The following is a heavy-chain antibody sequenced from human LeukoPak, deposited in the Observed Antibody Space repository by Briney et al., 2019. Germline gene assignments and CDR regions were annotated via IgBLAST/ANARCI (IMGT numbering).Heavy chain of an antibody. CDR3: AKGGGRIWSGYYAYYFGY. Sequence: PGGSLRLSCAASGFTFDDYAMHWVRQAPGKGLEWVSGISWNSGSVGYADSVKGRFTISRDSAKNSLYLQMNSLRAEDTALYYCAKGGGRIWSGYYAYYFGYWGQGTLVTVSS. D-gene: IGHD3-3*01. CDR1: GFTFDDYA. CDR2: ISWNSGSV. J-gene: IGHJ4*02. V-gene: IGHV3-9*01.